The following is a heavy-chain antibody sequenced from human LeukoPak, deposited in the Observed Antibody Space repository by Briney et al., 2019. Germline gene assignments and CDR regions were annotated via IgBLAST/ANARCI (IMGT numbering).Heavy chain of an antibody. CDR3: ARVRLRYSGSYRGHFDY. CDR1: GGSISSYY. J-gene: IGHJ4*02. V-gene: IGHV4-59*01. CDR2: IYYSGST. D-gene: IGHD1-26*01. Sequence: SETLSLTCTVPGGSISSYYWSWIRQPPGKGLEWIGYIYYSGSTNYNPSLKSRVTISVDTSKNQFSLKLSSVTAADTAVYYCARVRLRYSGSYRGHFDYWGQGTLVTVSS.